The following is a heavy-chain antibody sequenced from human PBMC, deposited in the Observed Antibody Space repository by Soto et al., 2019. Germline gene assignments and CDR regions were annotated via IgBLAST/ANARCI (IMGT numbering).Heavy chain of an antibody. D-gene: IGHD5-12*01. CDR1: GFSISYYW. V-gene: IGHV3-15*01. J-gene: IGHJ3*02. CDR3: TTRIVALLNDAFDI. CDR2: IKSKTDGGTT. Sequence: GGSLRLSCTASVSGFSISYYWMSWVRQAPGKGLEWVGRIKSKTDGGTTDYAAPVKGRFTISRDDSKNTLYLQMNSLKTEDTAVYYCTTRIVALLNDAFDIWGQGTMVTVSS.